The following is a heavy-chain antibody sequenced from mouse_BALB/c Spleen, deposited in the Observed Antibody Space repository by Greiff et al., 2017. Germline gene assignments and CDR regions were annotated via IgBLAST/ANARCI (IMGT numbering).Heavy chain of an antibody. Sequence: EVKLVESGGGLVQPGGSRKLSCAASGFTFSSFGMHWVRQAPEKGLEWVAYISSGSSTIYYADTVKGRFTISRDNPKNTLFLQMTSLRSEDTAMYYCARVMDYWGQGTSVTVSS. V-gene: IGHV5-17*02. CDR3: ARVMDY. CDR2: ISSGSSTI. J-gene: IGHJ4*01. CDR1: GFTFSSFG.